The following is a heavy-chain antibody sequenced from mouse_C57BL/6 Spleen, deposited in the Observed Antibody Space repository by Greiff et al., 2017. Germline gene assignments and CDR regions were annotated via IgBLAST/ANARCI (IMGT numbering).Heavy chain of an antibody. J-gene: IGHJ3*01. CDR2: ISYDGSN. V-gene: IGHV3-6*01. D-gene: IGHD1-1*01. CDR1: GYSITSGYY. Sequence: EVKLMESGPGLVKPSQSLSLTCSVTGYSITSGYYWNWIRQFPGNKLEWMGYISYDGSNNYNPSLKNRISITRDTSKNQFFLKLNSVTTEDTATYYCARDNYGWFAYWGQGTLVTVSA. CDR3: ARDNYGWFAY.